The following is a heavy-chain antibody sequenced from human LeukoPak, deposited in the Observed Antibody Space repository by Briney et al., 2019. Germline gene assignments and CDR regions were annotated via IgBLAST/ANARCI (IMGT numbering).Heavy chain of an antibody. CDR1: GGSISSGGYY. CDR3: ARGGRIQLWQYYFDY. J-gene: IGHJ4*02. CDR2: IYYSGST. Sequence: PSETLSLTCTVSGGSISSGGYYWSWIRLHPGKGLEWIGYIYYSGSTYYNPSLKSRVTISVDTSKNQFSLKLSSVTAADTAVYYCARGGRIQLWQYYFDYWGQGTLVTVSS. D-gene: IGHD5-18*01. V-gene: IGHV4-31*03.